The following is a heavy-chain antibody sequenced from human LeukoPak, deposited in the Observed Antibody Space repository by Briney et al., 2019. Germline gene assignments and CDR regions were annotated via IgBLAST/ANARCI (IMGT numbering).Heavy chain of an antibody. Sequence: GGSLRLSCAASGFTFSIYDMSWVRQAPGKGLECVSAINRGVGSTYYADSVKGRFTVSRDNSKSTLYLQMDNLRADDTAVYYCAQGRGYDFWSDSLDYWGQGTLVTVSS. CDR1: GFTFSIYD. D-gene: IGHD3-3*01. CDR3: AQGRGYDFWSDSLDY. V-gene: IGHV3-23*01. J-gene: IGHJ4*02. CDR2: INRGVGST.